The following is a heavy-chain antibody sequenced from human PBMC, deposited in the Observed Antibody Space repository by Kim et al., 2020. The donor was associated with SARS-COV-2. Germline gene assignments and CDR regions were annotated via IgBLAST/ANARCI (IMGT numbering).Heavy chain of an antibody. CDR3: ARASSTSCFY. Sequence: STNYADPVKGRFTISRDNAKTTLFLQMNNLTAEDTAVYYCARASSTSCFYWGQGTLVTVSS. CDR2: ST. J-gene: IGHJ4*01. V-gene: IGHV3-74*01. D-gene: IGHD2-2*01.